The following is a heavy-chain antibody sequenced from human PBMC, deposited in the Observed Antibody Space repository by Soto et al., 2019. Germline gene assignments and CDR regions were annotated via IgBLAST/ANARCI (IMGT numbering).Heavy chain of an antibody. CDR3: ARGLPSPRYCSGGSCPIRFDY. V-gene: IGHV1-69*02. Sequence: SVKVSCKASGGTFSSYTISWVRQAPGQGLEWMGRIIPILGIANYAQKFQGRVTITADKSTSTAYMELSSLRSEDTAVYYCARGLPSPRYCSGGSCPIRFDYWGQGTLVTVSS. CDR1: GGTFSSYT. CDR2: IIPILGIA. D-gene: IGHD2-15*01. J-gene: IGHJ4*02.